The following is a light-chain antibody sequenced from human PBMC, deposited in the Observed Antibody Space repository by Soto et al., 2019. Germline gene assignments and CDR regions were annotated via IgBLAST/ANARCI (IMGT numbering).Light chain of an antibody. CDR3: HQRQSWPRT. J-gene: IGKJ1*01. V-gene: IGKV3-11*01. Sequence: EIVLTQSPATLSSSPGDRVTLSCRASQYISTRLAWYQHKPGQAPRLLIYQASIRAAGIPARFSASGTGTDFTLTISDVQPEDFAVYYCHQRQSWPRTFGQGTKVDIK. CDR2: QAS. CDR1: QYISTR.